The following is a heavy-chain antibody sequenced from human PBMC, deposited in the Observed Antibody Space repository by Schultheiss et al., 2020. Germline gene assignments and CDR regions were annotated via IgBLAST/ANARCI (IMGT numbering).Heavy chain of an antibody. D-gene: IGHD3-10*01. V-gene: IGHV4-39*01. J-gene: IGHJ6*02. CDR3: ARQGIRGGMDV. CDR1: GGSISSSSYY. Sequence: SETLSLTCTVSGGSISSSSYYWGWIRQPPGKGLEWIGSIYYSGSTYYNPSLKSRVTISVDTSKNQFSLKLSSVTAADTAVYYCARQGIRGGMDVWGQGTTVTVSS. CDR2: IYYSGST.